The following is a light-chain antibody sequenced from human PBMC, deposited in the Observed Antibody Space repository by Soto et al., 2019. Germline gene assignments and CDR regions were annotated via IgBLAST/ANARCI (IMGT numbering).Light chain of an antibody. CDR1: QSVSNS. V-gene: IGKV3-20*01. CDR3: QQYGNSPIT. CDR2: GAS. Sequence: EIVLTQSPATLSLSPGERVTLSCRASQSVSNSLAWYQQKPGQAPRLISSGASSRATGIPDRFSGSGSGTEFTLTVSRLQPEDFELYYCQQYGNSPITFGQGTRLEIK. J-gene: IGKJ5*01.